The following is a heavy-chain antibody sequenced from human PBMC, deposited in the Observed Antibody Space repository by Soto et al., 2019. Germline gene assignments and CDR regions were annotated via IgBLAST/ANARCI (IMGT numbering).Heavy chain of an antibody. CDR1: GFTFSSYG. CDR2: ISYDGSNK. D-gene: IGHD3-10*01. Sequence: PGGSLRLSCAASGFTFSSYGMHWVLQAPGKGLEWVAVISYDGSNKYYADSVKGRFTISRDNSKNTLYLQMNSLRAEDTAVYYCAKDPGSPGSGSYPPQLHWYFDLWGRGTLVTVSS. J-gene: IGHJ2*01. V-gene: IGHV3-30*18. CDR3: AKDPGSPGSGSYPPQLHWYFDL.